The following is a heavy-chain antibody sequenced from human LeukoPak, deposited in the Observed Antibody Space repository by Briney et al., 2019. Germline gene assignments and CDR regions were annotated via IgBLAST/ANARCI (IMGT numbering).Heavy chain of an antibody. D-gene: IGHD3-22*01. CDR1: GFTFSSYE. Sequence: GGSLRLSCAASGFTFSSYEMNWVRQAPGKGLEWVSYISSSGSTIYYADSVKGRFTISRDNAKNSLYLQMNSLRAEDTAVYYCAIVVVIGTTDAFDIWGQGTMVTVSS. CDR2: ISSSGSTI. CDR3: AIVVVIGTTDAFDI. J-gene: IGHJ3*02. V-gene: IGHV3-48*03.